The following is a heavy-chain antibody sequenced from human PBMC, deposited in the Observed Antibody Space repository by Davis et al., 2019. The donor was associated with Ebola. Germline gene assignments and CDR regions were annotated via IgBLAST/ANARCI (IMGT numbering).Heavy chain of an antibody. D-gene: IGHD3-3*01. Sequence: MPSETLSLTCTVSGGSINNYYWSWIRQSPGKGLEYIGYIYYTGTTNYNPSLKSRVTISVDTSKNQFSLKLTSLNATDTAVYFCARQVGSIFGALEFDSWGQGTLVTVSS. CDR2: IYYTGTT. CDR3: ARQVGSIFGALEFDS. J-gene: IGHJ4*02. V-gene: IGHV4-59*08. CDR1: GGSINNYY.